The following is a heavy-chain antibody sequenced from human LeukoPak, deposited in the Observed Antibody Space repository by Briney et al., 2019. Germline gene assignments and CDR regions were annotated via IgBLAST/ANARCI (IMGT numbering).Heavy chain of an antibody. Sequence: GASVKVSCKASGYTFTSYAMHWVRQAPGQRLEWMGWINAGNGNTKYSQKFQGRVTITRDTSASTAYMELSSLRSEDTAVYYCAGPARCCSSTSCYEEDYYYYYGMDVWGQGTTVTVSS. D-gene: IGHD2-2*01. CDR2: INAGNGNT. J-gene: IGHJ6*02. CDR3: AGPARCCSSTSCYEEDYYYYYGMDV. V-gene: IGHV1-3*01. CDR1: GYTFTSYA.